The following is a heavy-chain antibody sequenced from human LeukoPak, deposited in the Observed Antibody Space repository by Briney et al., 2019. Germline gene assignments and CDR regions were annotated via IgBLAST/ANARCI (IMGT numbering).Heavy chain of an antibody. D-gene: IGHD3-22*01. CDR2: INSDGSST. V-gene: IGHV3-74*01. J-gene: IGHJ5*02. CDR3: AKAYDSSGYHLNWFDP. Sequence: GGSLRLSCAASGFTFSSYWMHWVRQAPGKGLVWVSRINSDGSSTSYADSVKGRFTISRDNSKNTLYLQMNSLRAEDTAVYYCAKAYDSSGYHLNWFDPWGQGTLVTVSS. CDR1: GFTFSSYW.